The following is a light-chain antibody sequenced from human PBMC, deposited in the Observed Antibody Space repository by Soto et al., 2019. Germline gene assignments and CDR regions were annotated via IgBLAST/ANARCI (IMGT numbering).Light chain of an antibody. Sequence: QSVLTQPASVSGSPGQSITISCTGTSSDIGAYNYVSWNQQHPGKAPKLMIYEVSNRPSGVSNRFSGSKAGNTASLTISGRQAEDEADYYCSSYTSSSTYVFGTAPKVTVL. CDR1: SSDIGAYNY. CDR2: EVS. J-gene: IGLJ1*01. V-gene: IGLV2-14*01. CDR3: SSYTSSSTYV.